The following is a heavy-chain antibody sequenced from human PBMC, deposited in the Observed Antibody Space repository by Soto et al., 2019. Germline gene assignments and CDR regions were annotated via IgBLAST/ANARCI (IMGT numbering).Heavy chain of an antibody. J-gene: IGHJ6*03. CDR3: ASGKSQMTQDRMVFYYYMDV. V-gene: IGHV1-69*08. CDR1: GATFNDYT. Sequence: QVQLVQSGAGVKQPGSSVRISCAASGATFNDYTFTWVRRAPGQGLEWMGRVIPLLDASNYAEKFQDRVTTTAERSTSTVYMELSGLKSEDSAIYYCASGKSQMTQDRMVFYYYMDVWGKGTTVTVSS. CDR2: VIPLLDAS. D-gene: IGHD2-15*01.